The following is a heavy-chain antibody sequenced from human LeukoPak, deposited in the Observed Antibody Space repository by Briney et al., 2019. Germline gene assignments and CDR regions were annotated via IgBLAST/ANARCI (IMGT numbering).Heavy chain of an antibody. V-gene: IGHV3-23*01. CDR2: ISGSGGST. J-gene: IGHJ4*02. Sequence: PGGSLRLSCAASGFTFSSYAMSWVRQAPGKGLEWVSAISGSGGSTYYAGSVKGRFTISRDNSKNTLYLQMNSLRAEDTAVYYCAKHSGSYYFFVDFDYWGQGTLVTVSS. CDR1: GFTFSSYA. CDR3: AKHSGSYYFFVDFDY. D-gene: IGHD1-26*01.